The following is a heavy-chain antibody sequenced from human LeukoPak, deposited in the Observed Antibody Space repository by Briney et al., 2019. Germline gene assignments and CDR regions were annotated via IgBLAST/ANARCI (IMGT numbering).Heavy chain of an antibody. D-gene: IGHD6-13*01. J-gene: IGHJ4*02. Sequence: ASVKVSCKASGYTFTGYYMHWVRQAPGQGLEWMGWINPNSGGTNYAQKFQGRVTMTRDTSISTAYMELSRLRSDDTAVYYCAREAAAANTYFDYWGQGTLVTVSS. CDR1: GYTFTGYY. CDR2: INPNSGGT. CDR3: AREAAAANTYFDY. V-gene: IGHV1-2*02.